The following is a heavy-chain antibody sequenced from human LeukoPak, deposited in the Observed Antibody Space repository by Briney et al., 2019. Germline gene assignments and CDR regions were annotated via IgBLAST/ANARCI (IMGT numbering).Heavy chain of an antibody. Sequence: PGGSLRLSCAASGFTFSSYGMHWVRQAPGKGLEWVAVIWYDGSNKYYADSVKSRFTISRDNSKNTLYLQMNSLRTEDTAVYYCSTADASMINYFDYWGQGTLVAVSS. V-gene: IGHV3-33*08. CDR3: STADASMINYFDY. J-gene: IGHJ4*02. CDR2: IWYDGSNK. D-gene: IGHD3-22*01. CDR1: GFTFSSYG.